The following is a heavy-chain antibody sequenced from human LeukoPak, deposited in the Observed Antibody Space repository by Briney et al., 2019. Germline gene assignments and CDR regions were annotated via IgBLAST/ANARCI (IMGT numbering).Heavy chain of an antibody. D-gene: IGHD2-2*02. J-gene: IGHJ4*02. Sequence: GGSLRLSRAASGFTFSSYGMHWVRQAPGKGLEWVAVISDDGSNKYYVDSVKGRFTIFRDNSKNTLYLQMNSLRAEDTAVYYCANSPTYCSSTSCYINYWGQGTLVTVSS. CDR3: ANSPTYCSSTSCYINY. CDR2: ISDDGSNK. V-gene: IGHV3-30*18. CDR1: GFTFSSYG.